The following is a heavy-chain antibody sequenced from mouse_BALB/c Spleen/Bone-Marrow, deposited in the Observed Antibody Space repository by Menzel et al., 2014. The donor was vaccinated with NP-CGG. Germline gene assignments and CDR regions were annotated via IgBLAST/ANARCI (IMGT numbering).Heavy chain of an antibody. CDR1: GYNFTSYW. Sequence: VQLQQSGAELVKPGTSVKLSCKASGYNFTSYWINWMKLRPGQGLEWIGDIYPGSGSTNYNEKFKSKATLTVDTSSSTAYMQLSSLASEDSALYYCARFSQLGLLAYWGQGTLVTVSA. D-gene: IGHD3-1*01. CDR3: ARFSQLGLLAY. J-gene: IGHJ3*01. V-gene: IGHV1-55*01. CDR2: IYPGSGST.